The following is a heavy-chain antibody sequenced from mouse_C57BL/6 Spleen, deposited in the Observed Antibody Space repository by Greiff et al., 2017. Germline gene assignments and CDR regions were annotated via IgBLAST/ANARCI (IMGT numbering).Heavy chain of an antibody. D-gene: IGHD2-1*01. J-gene: IGHJ1*03. CDR2: IYPGSGSI. V-gene: IGHV1-62-2*01. CDR3: ARHNYGNWYFDV. CDR1: GYTFTEHT. Sequence: QVQPPQSGAEPVKPGAPVKLSRQGSGYTFTEHTIHRVKQRSGQGPEWIGWIYPGSGSIKYHEKFKDKATLTADKSSSTVYMELSRLTSEDSAVYFCARHNYGNWYFDVWGTGTTVTVSS.